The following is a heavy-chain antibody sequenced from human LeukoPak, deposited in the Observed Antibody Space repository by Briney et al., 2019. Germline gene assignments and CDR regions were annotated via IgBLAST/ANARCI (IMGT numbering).Heavy chain of an antibody. Sequence: GASVKVSCKASGYTFTGYYMHWVRQAPGQGLEWMGWINPNSGGTNCAQKFQGRVTMTRNTSINTAYMELSRLRSDDTVVYYCARGLRGSPAFDYWGQGTLVTVSS. CDR3: ARGLRGSPAFDY. J-gene: IGHJ4*02. V-gene: IGHV1-2*02. CDR2: INPNSGGT. CDR1: GYTFTGYY. D-gene: IGHD2-2*01.